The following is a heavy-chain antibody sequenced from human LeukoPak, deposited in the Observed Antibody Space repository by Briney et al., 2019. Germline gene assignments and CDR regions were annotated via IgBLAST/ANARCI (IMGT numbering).Heavy chain of an antibody. J-gene: IGHJ3*02. D-gene: IGHD3-22*01. Sequence: SETLSLTCTVSGGSISSYYWSWIRQPPGKGLEWIGYIYYSGSTNYNPSLKSRVTISVDTSKNQFFLKLSSVTAADTAVYYCARAVSTKYYYDSSGYYFLRAFDIWGQGTMVTVSS. V-gene: IGHV4-59*08. CDR2: IYYSGST. CDR1: GGSISSYY. CDR3: ARAVSTKYYYDSSGYYFLRAFDI.